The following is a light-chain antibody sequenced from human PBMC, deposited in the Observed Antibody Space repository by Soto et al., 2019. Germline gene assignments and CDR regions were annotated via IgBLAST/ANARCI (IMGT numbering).Light chain of an antibody. CDR3: GSFAGGNTYV. CDR1: SSDVGGYNY. J-gene: IGLJ1*01. CDR2: DVS. V-gene: IGLV2-14*03. Sequence: QSVLTQPASVSGSPGQSIAISCTGTSSDVGGYNYVSWYQHHPGKAHKLMIFDVSSRPSGASNRFSGSKSGNTASLTISGLQTEDEADYYCGSFAGGNTYVFGAGTKVTVL.